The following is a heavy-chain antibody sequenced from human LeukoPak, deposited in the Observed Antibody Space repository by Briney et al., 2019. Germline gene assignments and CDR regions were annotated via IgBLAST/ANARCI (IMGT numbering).Heavy chain of an antibody. CDR1: GYTFTGYY. CDR2: INPNSGGT. D-gene: IGHD5-12*01. V-gene: IGHV1-2*02. CDR3: ARAWGYSGYDSNDY. Sequence: ASVKVSCKASGYTFTGYYMHWVRQAPGQGLEWMGWINPNSGGTNYAQKFQGRVTMTRDTSTSTVYMELSSLRSEDTAVYYCARAWGYSGYDSNDYWGQGTLVTVSS. J-gene: IGHJ4*02.